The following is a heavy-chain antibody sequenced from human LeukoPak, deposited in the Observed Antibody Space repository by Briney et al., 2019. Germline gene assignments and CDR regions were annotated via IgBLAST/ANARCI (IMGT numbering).Heavy chain of an antibody. CDR2: ISGSGGTT. V-gene: IGHV3-23*01. J-gene: IGHJ3*01. CDR1: GLTFSSYA. Sequence: AGGSLRLSCAASGLTFSSYAMTWVRQAPGKGLEWVSGISGSGGTTYYADSAKGRFTISRDNSKNTLYLQMNSLRVEDTAVYYCAKGGRWDYYDSSHWGQGTMVTVSS. D-gene: IGHD3-22*01. CDR3: AKGGRWDYYDSSH.